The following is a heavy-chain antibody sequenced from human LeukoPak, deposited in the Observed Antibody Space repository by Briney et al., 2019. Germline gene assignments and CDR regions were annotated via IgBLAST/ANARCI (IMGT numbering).Heavy chain of an antibody. D-gene: IGHD6-19*01. V-gene: IGHV3-48*03. CDR2: ISSSGSTI. J-gene: IGHJ4*02. CDR3: AMRTPTAGTFDY. Sequence: GGSLRLSCAASGFTFSSYEMNWVRQAPGKGLEWVSYISSSGSTIYYADSVKGRFTISRDNSKNTLYLQMNSLRAEDTAVYYCAMRTPTAGTFDYWGQGTLVIVSS. CDR1: GFTFSSYE.